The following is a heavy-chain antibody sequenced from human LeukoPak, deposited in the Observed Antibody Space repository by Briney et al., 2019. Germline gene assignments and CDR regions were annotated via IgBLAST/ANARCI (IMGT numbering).Heavy chain of an antibody. CDR2: IKQDGSEK. V-gene: IGHV3-7*01. Sequence: PGGSLRLSCAASGFTFSTYWMNWVRQAPGEGLEWVANIKQDGSEKYYVDSVKGRFTISRDNAENSLYLQMNSLRAEDTAVYYCAVYDSSGYYALDYWGQGTLVTVSS. CDR3: AVYDSSGYYALDY. CDR1: GFTFSTYW. D-gene: IGHD3-22*01. J-gene: IGHJ4*02.